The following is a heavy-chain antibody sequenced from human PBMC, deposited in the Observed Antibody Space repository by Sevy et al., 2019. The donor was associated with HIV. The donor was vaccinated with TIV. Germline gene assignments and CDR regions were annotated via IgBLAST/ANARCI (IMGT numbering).Heavy chain of an antibody. J-gene: IGHJ4*02. CDR2: ISGSGGST. Sequence: GGSLRLSCVASGFTFSSYAMSWVRQAPGKGLEWVSAISGSGGSTYYADSVKGRFTISRDNSKNTLYLQMNSLRAEDTAVYYCAKAPAPTPDYSKVDYWGQGTLVTVSS. CDR1: GFTFSSYA. CDR3: AKAPAPTPDYSKVDY. V-gene: IGHV3-23*01. D-gene: IGHD4-4*01.